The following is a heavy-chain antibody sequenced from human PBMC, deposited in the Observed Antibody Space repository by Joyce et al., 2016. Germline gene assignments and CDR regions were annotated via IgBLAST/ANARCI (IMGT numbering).Heavy chain of an antibody. J-gene: IGHJ4*02. D-gene: IGHD3-16*01. CDR3: AGGSAYFDY. CDR2: MVPMFRTT. CDR1: GGSFSTFE. Sequence: QVQLVQSGAEVKRPGSSVKVSCKTSGGSFSTFEINWVRQAPGQGLEWMGGMVPMFRTTNYAQKFQGRVTISADELTDTVYMEMSSLTSDDTAIYYCAGGSAYFDYWGQGTHVIVSS. V-gene: IGHV1-69*12.